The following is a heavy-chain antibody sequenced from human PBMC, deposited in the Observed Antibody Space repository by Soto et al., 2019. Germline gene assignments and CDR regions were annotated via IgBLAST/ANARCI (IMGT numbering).Heavy chain of an antibody. CDR3: ARGPSEYSSSWYYYYGMDV. CDR1: GYTFTSYD. J-gene: IGHJ6*02. CDR2: MNPNSGNT. V-gene: IGHV1-8*01. Sequence: ASVKVSCKASGYTFTSYDINWVRQATGQGLEWMGWMNPNSGNTGYAQKFQGRVTMTRNTSISTAYMELSSLRSEDTAVYYCARGPSEYSSSWYYYYGMDVWGQGTTVTVSS. D-gene: IGHD6-13*01.